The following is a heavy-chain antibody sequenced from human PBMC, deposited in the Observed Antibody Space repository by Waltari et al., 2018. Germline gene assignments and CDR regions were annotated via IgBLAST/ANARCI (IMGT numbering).Heavy chain of an antibody. CDR3: ARDERFSGRLTQPKYFQH. CDR2: IIPIFGTA. CDR1: GGTFSSYA. J-gene: IGHJ1*01. Sequence: QVQLVQSGAEVTKPGSSVKVSSKATGGTFSSYALSWVRPAPGQGLEWMGGIIPIFGTANYAQKFQGRVTISADKSTSTAYMELSSLRSEDTAVYYCARDERFSGRLTQPKYFQHWGQGTLVTVSS. D-gene: IGHD1-26*01. V-gene: IGHV1-69*14.